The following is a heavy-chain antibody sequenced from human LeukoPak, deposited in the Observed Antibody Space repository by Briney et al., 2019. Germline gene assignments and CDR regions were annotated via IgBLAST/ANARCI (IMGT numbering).Heavy chain of an antibody. CDR2: FSGSGGST. J-gene: IGHJ4*02. CDR1: GFTFSSYA. CDR3: AKDHFSGYDSL. V-gene: IGHV3-23*01. D-gene: IGHD5-12*01. Sequence: GGSLRLSCAASGFTFSSYAMSWVRQAPGKGLEWVSAFSGSGGSTYYADSVKGRFTISRDNSKNTLYLQMNSLRAEDTAVYYCAKDHFSGYDSLWGQGTLVTVSS.